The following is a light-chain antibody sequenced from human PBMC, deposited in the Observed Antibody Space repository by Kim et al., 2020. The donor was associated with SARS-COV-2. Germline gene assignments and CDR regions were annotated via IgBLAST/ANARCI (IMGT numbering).Light chain of an antibody. Sequence: DIQMTQSPSSLSASVGDRVTITCRASQGISSRLAWYQQKPGKVPKLLIYAASTLLSGVPSRFSGSGSGTDFTLTISSLQPEDVASYYCQKYDSAPLTFGGGTKLEIK. V-gene: IGKV1-27*01. J-gene: IGKJ4*01. CDR3: QKYDSAPLT. CDR1: QGISSR. CDR2: AAS.